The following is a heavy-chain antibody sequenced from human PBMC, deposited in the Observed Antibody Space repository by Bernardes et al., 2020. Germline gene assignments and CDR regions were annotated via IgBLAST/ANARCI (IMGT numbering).Heavy chain of an antibody. J-gene: IGHJ1*01. D-gene: IGHD2-15*01. CDR1: GGSISSSSYY. CDR2: IYYSGST. CDR3: ARHLGYCSGGSCYRAEYFQH. V-gene: IGHV4-39*01. Sequence: SETLSLTCTVSGGSISSSSYYWGWIRQPPGKGLEWIGSIYYSGSTYYNPSLKSRVTISVDTSKNQFSLKLSSVTAADTAVYYCARHLGYCSGGSCYRAEYFQHWGQGTLVTVSS.